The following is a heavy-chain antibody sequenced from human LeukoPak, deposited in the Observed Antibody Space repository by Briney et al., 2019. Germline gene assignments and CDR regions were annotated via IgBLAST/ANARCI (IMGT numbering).Heavy chain of an antibody. J-gene: IGHJ5*02. CDR3: ARAVGATTFGWFDP. CDR1: GFTFSSYA. D-gene: IGHD1-26*01. CDR2: ISSNGGST. V-gene: IGHV3-64*01. Sequence: GGSLRLSCAASGFTFSSYAMHWVRQAPGKGLEYVSAISSNGGSTYYANSVKGRFTVSRDNSKNTLYLQMGSLRPEDMAVYYCARAVGATTFGWFDPWGRGTLVTVSS.